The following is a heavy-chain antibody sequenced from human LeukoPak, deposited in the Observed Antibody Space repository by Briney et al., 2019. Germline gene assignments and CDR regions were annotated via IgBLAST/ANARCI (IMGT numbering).Heavy chain of an antibody. V-gene: IGHV3-21*01. D-gene: IGHD2-21*02. J-gene: IGHJ4*02. CDR3: AGEEVTAIPAY. CDR2: ISSSSSYI. CDR1: GFTFSSYS. Sequence: GGSLRLSCAASGFTFSSYSMNWVRQAPGKGLEWVSSISSSSSYIYYADSVKGRFTISRDNAKNSLYLQMNSLRAEDTAVYYCAGEEVTAIPAYWGQGTLVTVSS.